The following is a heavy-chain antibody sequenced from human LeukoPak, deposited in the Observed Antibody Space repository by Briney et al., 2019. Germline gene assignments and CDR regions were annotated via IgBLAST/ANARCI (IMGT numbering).Heavy chain of an antibody. D-gene: IGHD1-26*01. V-gene: IGHV3-21*06. CDR1: GFTFSSYN. Sequence: GGSLRLSCAASGFTFSSYNMNWVRQAPGKGPEWVSSITSSSSYIYYADSVKGRFTISRDNAKNSLYLQMDSLRVEDTAVYYCARDPYSGTYGPYYYYYMDVWGKGTTVTISS. J-gene: IGHJ6*03. CDR2: ITSSSSYI. CDR3: ARDPYSGTYGPYYYYYMDV.